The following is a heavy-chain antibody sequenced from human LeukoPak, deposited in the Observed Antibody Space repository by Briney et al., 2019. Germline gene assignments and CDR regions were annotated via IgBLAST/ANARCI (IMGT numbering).Heavy chain of an antibody. D-gene: IGHD3-22*01. CDR3: AKALTKWLNDAFDI. J-gene: IGHJ3*02. Sequence: PGGTLRLSCAASGFTFSNYGMHWVRQAPGKGLVGVAFIHYDGSNKYYADSVKGRFTISRDNSKNTLYLQMNSLRAEDTAVYYCAKALTKWLNDAFDIWGHGTMVTVSS. CDR2: IHYDGSNK. CDR1: GFTFSNYG. V-gene: IGHV3-30*02.